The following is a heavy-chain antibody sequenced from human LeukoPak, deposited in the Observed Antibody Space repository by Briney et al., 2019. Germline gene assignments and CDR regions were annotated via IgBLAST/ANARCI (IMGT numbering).Heavy chain of an antibody. CDR3: ARAYYDSSGMPDY. CDR1: GFTVSDNY. J-gene: IGHJ4*02. V-gene: IGHV3-21*01. Sequence: PGGSLRLSCAASGFTVSDNYMNWVRQAPGKGLEWVSSISSSSSYIYYADSVKGRFTISRDNAKNSLYLQMNSLRAEDTAVYYCARAYYDSSGMPDYWGQGTLVTVSS. CDR2: ISSSSSYI. D-gene: IGHD3-22*01.